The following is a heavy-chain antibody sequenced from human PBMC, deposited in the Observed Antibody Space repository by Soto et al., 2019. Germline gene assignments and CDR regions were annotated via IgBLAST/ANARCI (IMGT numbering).Heavy chain of an antibody. CDR3: ARDVGSSGWYVAGDY. J-gene: IGHJ4*02. CDR1: GFTFSSYA. D-gene: IGHD6-19*01. Sequence: ESVGGEVQPGRSLRLSCAASGFTFSSYAMHWVRQAPGKGLEWVAVISYDGSNKYYADSVKGRFTISRDNSKNTLYLQMNSLRAEDTAVYYCARDVGSSGWYVAGDYWGQGTLVTVSS. V-gene: IGHV3-30-3*01. CDR2: ISYDGSNK.